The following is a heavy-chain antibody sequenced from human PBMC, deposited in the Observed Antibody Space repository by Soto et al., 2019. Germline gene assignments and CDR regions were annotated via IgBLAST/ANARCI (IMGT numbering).Heavy chain of an antibody. V-gene: IGHV3-48*02. CDR3: ARDGESSSSSDFDF. J-gene: IGHJ4*02. Sequence: PGGSLRLSCAASGFTFGYYNMHWVRQAPGKGLEWVSFVRSSGDDTYYADSVKGRFTISRDNAKDSLYLQMNSLREEDTAVYYCARDGESSSSSDFDFWGQGALVTVSS. CDR2: VRSSGDDT. CDR1: GFTFGYYN. D-gene: IGHD2-2*01.